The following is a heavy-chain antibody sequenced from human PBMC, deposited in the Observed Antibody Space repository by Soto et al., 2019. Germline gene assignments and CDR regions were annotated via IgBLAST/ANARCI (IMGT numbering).Heavy chain of an antibody. CDR3: ARHNYGSGSTYFDD. CDR2: IYYSGST. CDR1: GGSISSYY. D-gene: IGHD3-10*01. V-gene: IGHV4-59*08. J-gene: IGHJ4*02. Sequence: SETLSLTRTVSGGSISSYYWSWIRQPPGKGLEWIGYIYYSGSTNYNPSLKSRVTISVDTSKNQFSLKLNSMTAADTAVYYCARHNYGSGSTYFDDWGQGTLVTV.